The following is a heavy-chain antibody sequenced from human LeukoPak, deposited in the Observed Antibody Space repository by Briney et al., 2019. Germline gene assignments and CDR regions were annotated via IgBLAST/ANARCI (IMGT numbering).Heavy chain of an antibody. D-gene: IGHD4-17*01. J-gene: IGHJ6*03. CDR1: GGSISSYY. Sequence: SETLSLTCTVSGGSISSYYWSWIRQPAGKGLEWSGRIYTSGSTNYNPSLKSRVTMSVDTSKNQFSLKLSSVTAADTAVYYCARGRATVTTDYYYYMDVWGKGTTVTVSS. CDR3: ARGRATVTTDYYYYMDV. V-gene: IGHV4-4*07. CDR2: IYTSGST.